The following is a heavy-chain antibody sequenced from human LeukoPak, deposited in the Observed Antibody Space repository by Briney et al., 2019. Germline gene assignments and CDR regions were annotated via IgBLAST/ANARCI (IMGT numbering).Heavy chain of an antibody. CDR1: GFTFSSYE. J-gene: IGHJ4*02. V-gene: IGHV3-48*03. D-gene: IGHD1-26*01. CDR3: ASLRGSGSHYVAPNTLDY. CDR2: VSSVGSTV. Sequence: GGSLRLSCAASGFTFSSYEMNWVRQAPGKGLEWVSYVSSVGSTVYYADSVKGRLTISRDNAKNSLYLQMNSLRAEDTAVYYCASLRGSGSHYVAPNTLDYWGQGTLVTVSS.